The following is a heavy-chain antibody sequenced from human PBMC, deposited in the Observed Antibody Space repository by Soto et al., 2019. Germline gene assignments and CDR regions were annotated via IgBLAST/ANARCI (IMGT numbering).Heavy chain of an antibody. D-gene: IGHD6-13*01. CDR3: AREGIAAAGSGVISY. CDR1: GFTFSSYS. CDR2: ISSSSSYI. Sequence: GGSLRLSCAASGFTFSSYSMNWVRQAPGKGLEWVSSISSSSSYIYYADSVKGRFTISRDNAKNSLYLQMNSLRAEDTAVYYCAREGIAAAGSGVISYWGQGTLVTVSS. V-gene: IGHV3-21*01. J-gene: IGHJ4*02.